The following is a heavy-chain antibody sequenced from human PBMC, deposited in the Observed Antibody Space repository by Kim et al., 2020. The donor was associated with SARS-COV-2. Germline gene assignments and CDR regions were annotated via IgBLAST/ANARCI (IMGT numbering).Heavy chain of an antibody. CDR1: GFNVSSYA. D-gene: IGHD7-27*01. CDR2: ISGSGGRP. J-gene: IGHJ6*02. Sequence: GGSLRLSCAASGFNVSSYAMSCVRQAPAKGLEWVSAISGSGGRPYYAASVKGRFTFPRDNYKNTLYLQMNSMRAEDTAVYYCAKDWVELGNNAYYYYDMDVWGQGTTVTVSS. CDR3: AKDWVELGNNAYYYYDMDV. V-gene: IGHV3-23*01.